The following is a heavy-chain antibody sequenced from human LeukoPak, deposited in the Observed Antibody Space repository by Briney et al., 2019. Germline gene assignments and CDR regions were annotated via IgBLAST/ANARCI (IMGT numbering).Heavy chain of an antibody. CDR1: GSTFTSYW. J-gene: IGHJ4*02. V-gene: IGHV5-51*01. Sequence: GASLQISCKGSGSTFTSYWIGWVRQLPGKGLEWMGIIYPGDSDTRYSPSFQGQVSTSVDKSISTAYLQWSSLKASDTAMYYCARRGSGWYVDYWGQGTLVTVSS. CDR3: ARRGSGWYVDY. D-gene: IGHD6-19*01. CDR2: IYPGDSDT.